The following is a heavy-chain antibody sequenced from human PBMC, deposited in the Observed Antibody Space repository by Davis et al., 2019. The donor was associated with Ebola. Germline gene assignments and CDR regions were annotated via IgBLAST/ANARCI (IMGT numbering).Heavy chain of an antibody. CDR1: GGSFSTYY. CDR3: VRGTNFYDNTGFYYFDY. D-gene: IGHD3-22*01. J-gene: IGHJ4*02. CDR2: IHHGGRT. Sequence: PSETLSLTCAVYGGSFSTYYWSWIRQSPGKGLEWIGQIHHGGRTSYNPSLKSRVTISVDTSKNQFSLRLTSVTAADTAVFYCVRGTNFYDNTGFYYFDYWGQGTLVTVSS. V-gene: IGHV4-34*01.